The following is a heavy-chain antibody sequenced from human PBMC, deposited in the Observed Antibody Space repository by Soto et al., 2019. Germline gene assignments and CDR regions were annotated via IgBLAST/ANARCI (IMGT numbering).Heavy chain of an antibody. D-gene: IGHD3-10*01. CDR1: GGSISSGGYS. Sequence: QLQLQESGSGLVKPSQTLSLTCAVSGGSISSGGYSWSWIRQPPGKGLERNGYIYHSGSTYYNPPHKSRVTISVDRSKNEFALKLSFVTAADTDVYYCAAGGGLPWYDWGQGTLVTVSS. CDR2: IYHSGST. V-gene: IGHV4-30-2*01. CDR3: AAGGGLPWYD. J-gene: IGHJ4*02.